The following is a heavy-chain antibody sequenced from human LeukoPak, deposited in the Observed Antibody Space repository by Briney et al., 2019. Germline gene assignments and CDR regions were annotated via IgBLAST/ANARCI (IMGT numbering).Heavy chain of an antibody. CDR1: GFTFTSYY. Sequence: GGSLRLSCAASGFTFTSYYMSWIRQAPGKGLEWVSDISSSGDTTYYADSVRGRFTVSRDNAKNSLFLQISSLRVEDTAVYYCEILHHYAKWGQGTLVTVSS. D-gene: IGHD2-8*01. J-gene: IGHJ3*01. CDR2: ISSSGDTT. V-gene: IGHV3-23*01. CDR3: EILHHYAK.